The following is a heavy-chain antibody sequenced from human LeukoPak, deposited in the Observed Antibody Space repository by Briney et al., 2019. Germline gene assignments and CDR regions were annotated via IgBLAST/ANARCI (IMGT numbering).Heavy chain of an antibody. J-gene: IGHJ6*03. V-gene: IGHV1-2*02. CDR2: INPNSGGT. CDR1: GYTFTGYY. CDR3: ARGVVIIEKRRMASNYYYMDV. Sequence: ASVKVSCKASGYTFTGYYMHWVRQAPGQGLEWMGWINPNSGGTNYAQKFQGRVTMTRDTSISTAYMELSRLRSDDTAVYYCARGVVIIEKRRMASNYYYMDVWGKGTTVTISS. D-gene: IGHD3-3*01.